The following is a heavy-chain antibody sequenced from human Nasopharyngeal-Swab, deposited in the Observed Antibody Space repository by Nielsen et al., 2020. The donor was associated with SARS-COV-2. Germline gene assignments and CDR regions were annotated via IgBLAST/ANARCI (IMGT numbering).Heavy chain of an antibody. V-gene: IGHV3-7*03. CDR1: GFTFSSYW. J-gene: IGHJ4*02. D-gene: IGHD6-19*01. CDR2: IKQDGSEK. Sequence: GESLKISCAASGFTFSSYWMSWVRQAPGKGLEWVANIKQDGSEKYYADSVKGRFTISRDNAKNSLYLQMNSLRAEDTALYYCAKAQYSSGPINFDYWGQGTLVTVSS. CDR3: AKAQYSSGPINFDY.